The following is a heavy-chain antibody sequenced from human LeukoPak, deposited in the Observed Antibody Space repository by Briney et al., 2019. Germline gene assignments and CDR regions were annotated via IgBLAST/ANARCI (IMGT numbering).Heavy chain of an antibody. CDR3: ARDRSCSGGSCFFDAFDI. D-gene: IGHD2-15*01. CDR1: GFTFSSYG. J-gene: IGHJ3*02. CDR2: IWYDGSNK. Sequence: GGSLRLSCAASGFTFSSYGMHWVRQAPGKGLEWVAVIWYDGSNKYYADSVKGRFTISRDNSKSTLYLQMNSLRAEDTAVYYCARDRSCSGGSCFFDAFDIWGQGTMVTVSS. V-gene: IGHV3-33*01.